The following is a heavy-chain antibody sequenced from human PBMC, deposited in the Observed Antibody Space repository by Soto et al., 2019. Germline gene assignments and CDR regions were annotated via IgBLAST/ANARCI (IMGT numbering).Heavy chain of an antibody. CDR2: ISGSGGST. D-gene: IGHD2-15*01. Sequence: GGSLRLSCAASGFTFSSYAMSWVRQAPGKGLERVSAISGSGGSTYYADSVKGRFTISRDNSKNTLYLQMNSLRAEDTAVYYCTTGYCSGGSCYAQFDYWGQGTLVTVSS. CDR1: GFTFSSYA. CDR3: TTGYCSGGSCYAQFDY. V-gene: IGHV3-23*01. J-gene: IGHJ4*02.